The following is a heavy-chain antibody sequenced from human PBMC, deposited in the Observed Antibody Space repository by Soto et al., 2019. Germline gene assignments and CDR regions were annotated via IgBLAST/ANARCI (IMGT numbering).Heavy chain of an antibody. J-gene: IGHJ4*02. CDR1: AFTFSSYG. V-gene: IGHV3-33*01. Sequence: QVHLVESGGGVVQPGRSLRLSCVVSAFTFSSYGMHWVRQAPGKGPEWVAVIWYDGSKKYYRDSVKGRFSISRDNSRNTLYLQMNSLRVEDTAVYYCARDDAASGAGLDYWGQGTRVTVSS. CDR3: ARDDAASGAGLDY. CDR2: IWYDGSKK. D-gene: IGHD6-13*01.